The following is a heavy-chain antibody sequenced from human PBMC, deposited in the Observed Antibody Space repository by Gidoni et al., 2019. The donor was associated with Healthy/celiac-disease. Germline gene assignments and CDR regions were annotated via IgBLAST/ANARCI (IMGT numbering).Heavy chain of an antibody. CDR1: GFTFSSYG. D-gene: IGHD6-19*01. V-gene: IGHV3-33*01. CDR2: IWYDGSNK. CDR3: ARAGYSSGWYAGWGEYYFDY. J-gene: IGHJ4*02. Sequence: QVQLVESGGGVVQPGRSLSLSCAASGFTFSSYGMHWVRQAPGKGLEWVAGIWYDGSNKYYADSVKGRFTISRDNSKNTLYLQMNSLRAEETAVYYCARAGYSSGWYAGWGEYYFDYWGQGTLVTVSS.